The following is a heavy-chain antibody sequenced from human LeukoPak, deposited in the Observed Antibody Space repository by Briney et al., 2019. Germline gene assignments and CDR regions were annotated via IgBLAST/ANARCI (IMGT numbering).Heavy chain of an antibody. Sequence: GASVKVSCKASGGTFITYAINWVRQAPGQGGEWMGGIIAIFGTANYAQKFQGRVTITTDESTSTAYMELSSLRSEDTAVYYCARVFARSGEISGSYYYYWGQGTLVTVSS. J-gene: IGHJ4*02. CDR1: GGTFITYA. D-gene: IGHD1-26*01. CDR2: IIAIFGTA. CDR3: ARVFARSGEISGSYYYY. V-gene: IGHV1-69*05.